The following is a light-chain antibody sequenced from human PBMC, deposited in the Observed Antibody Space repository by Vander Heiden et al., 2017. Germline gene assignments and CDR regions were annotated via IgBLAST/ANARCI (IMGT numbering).Light chain of an antibody. V-gene: IGKV1-5*03. Sequence: DIQMTQSPSTLSASVGDRVTITCRASQSISSWLAWYQQKPGKAPKLLIYKASSLESGVPSRFSDSGSGTEFTLTISSLQPDDLATYYCQQYNSYSRTFGQGTKVEIK. CDR2: KAS. J-gene: IGKJ1*01. CDR1: QSISSW. CDR3: QQYNSYSRT.